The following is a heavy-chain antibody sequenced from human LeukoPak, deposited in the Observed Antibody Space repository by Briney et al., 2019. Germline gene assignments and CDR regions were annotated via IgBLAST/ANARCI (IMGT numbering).Heavy chain of an antibody. CDR1: GFTVSSNS. D-gene: IGHD4-17*01. CDR2: IYSDNT. V-gene: IGHV3-53*01. CDR3: AKDHTVTTPPLFFDY. J-gene: IGHJ4*02. Sequence: GGSLRLSCTVSGFTVSSNSMSWVRQAPGKGLEWVSFIYSDNTHYSDSVKGRFTISRDNSKNTLYLQMNSLRAEDTAVYYCAKDHTVTTPPLFFDYWGQGTLVTVSS.